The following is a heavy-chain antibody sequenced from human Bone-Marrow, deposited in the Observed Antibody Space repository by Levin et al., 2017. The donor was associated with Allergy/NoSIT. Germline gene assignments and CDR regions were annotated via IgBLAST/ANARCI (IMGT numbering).Heavy chain of an antibody. D-gene: IGHD3-3*01. J-gene: IGHJ5*02. CDR1: GFSLTNSN. V-gene: IGHV3-48*01. CDR2: FGGSGTST. Sequence: PGGSLRLSCEASGFSLTNSNINWVRQAPGKGLEWISYFGGSGTSTHYADSVRGRCTVSRDIAKNSLFLQLSSLRADDTAVYYCAREIALFGVGSEGSWFDPWGQGTLVIVSS. CDR3: AREIALFGVGSEGSWFDP.